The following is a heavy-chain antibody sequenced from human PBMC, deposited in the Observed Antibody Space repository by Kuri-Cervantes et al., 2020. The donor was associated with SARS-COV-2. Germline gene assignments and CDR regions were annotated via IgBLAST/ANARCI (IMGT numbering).Heavy chain of an antibody. J-gene: IGHJ5*02. D-gene: IGHD3-10*01. CDR2: TIPIFGTA. CDR3: ARGGWTTMVRGPRAYNWFDP. V-gene: IGHV1-69*13. CDR1: GGTFSSYA. Sequence: SVKVPCKASGGTFSSYAISWVRQAPGQGLEWMGGTIPIFGTANYEQKFQGRVTITADESTSTAYIELSSLRSEDTAVYYCARGGWTTMVRGPRAYNWFDPWGQGTLVTVSS.